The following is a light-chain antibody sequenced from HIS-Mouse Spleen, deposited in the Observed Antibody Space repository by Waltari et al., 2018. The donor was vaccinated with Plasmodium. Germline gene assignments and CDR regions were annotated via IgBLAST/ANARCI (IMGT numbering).Light chain of an antibody. J-gene: IGLJ2*01. CDR3: CSYAGSSSLV. CDR2: EGS. CDR1: SSDVGSYNL. V-gene: IGLV2-23*01. Sequence: QTALTQPASVSGSPGQSITISCTGTSSDVGSYNLVSWYQQNPGKAPKRMIYEGSKRPSGVSKRFSGSKSGNTASLTISGLQAEDEADYCCSYAGSSSLVFGGGTKLTVL.